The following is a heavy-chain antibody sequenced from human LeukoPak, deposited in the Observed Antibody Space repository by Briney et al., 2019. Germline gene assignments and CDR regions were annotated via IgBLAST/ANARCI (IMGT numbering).Heavy chain of an antibody. CDR2: IWYDGSNK. J-gene: IGHJ4*02. Sequence: GGSLRLSCAASGFTFSSYGMHWVRQAPGKGLEWVAVIWYDGSNKYYADSVKGRFTISRGNSKNTLYLQMNSLRAEDTGVYYCARALPVVVAPEVWGQGTLVTVSS. D-gene: IGHD2-21*01. CDR1: GFTFSSYG. CDR3: ARALPVVVAPEV. V-gene: IGHV3-33*01.